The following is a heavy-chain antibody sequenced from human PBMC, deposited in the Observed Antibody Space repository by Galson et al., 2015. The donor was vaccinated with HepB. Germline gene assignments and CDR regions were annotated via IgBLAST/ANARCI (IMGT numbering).Heavy chain of an antibody. CDR1: GGFSSNYC. J-gene: IGHJ3*02. D-gene: IGHD2-2*01. CDR2: IFCIGTT. V-gene: IGHV4-59*01. CDR3: AREVVTVDTWGGDAFDI. Sequence: ETLSLTCTVSGGFSSNYCWNWIRQPPGKGLEWIGSIFCIGTTNYNPSLKSRATVSVDTSFNQLSLELTSVTAADTAVYYCAREVVTVDTWGGDAFDIWGQGTKVTVSS.